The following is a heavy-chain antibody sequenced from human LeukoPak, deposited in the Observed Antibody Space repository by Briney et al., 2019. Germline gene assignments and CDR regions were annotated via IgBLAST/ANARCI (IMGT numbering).Heavy chain of an antibody. CDR3: AKDPYCSSTSCYGYYFDY. D-gene: IGHD2-2*01. CDR1: GFTFSGYA. V-gene: IGHV3-23*01. CDR2: ISGSGGST. J-gene: IGHJ4*02. Sequence: GGSLRLSCAASGFTFSGYAMSWVRQAPGKGLEWVSAISGSGGSTYYADSVKGRFTISRDNSKNTLYLQMNSLRAEDTAVYYCAKDPYCSSTSCYGYYFDYWGQGTLVTVSS.